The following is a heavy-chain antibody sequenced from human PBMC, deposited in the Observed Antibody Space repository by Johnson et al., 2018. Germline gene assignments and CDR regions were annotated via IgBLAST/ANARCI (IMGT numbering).Heavy chain of an antibody. CDR1: GGTFSNHG. CDR3: ARDLVTAQAYYGMDV. CDR2: IIPIFGTS. J-gene: IGHJ6*02. D-gene: IGHD2-21*02. V-gene: IGHV1-69*01. Sequence: QLVQSGAEVKKPGSSVKVSCKASGGTFSNHGISWVRQAPGQGLEWMGGIIPIFGTSHYAQKFQGRVTITADESTSTAYMDLRNLRSEDTAVYYCARDLVTAQAYYGMDVWGQGTTVTVSS.